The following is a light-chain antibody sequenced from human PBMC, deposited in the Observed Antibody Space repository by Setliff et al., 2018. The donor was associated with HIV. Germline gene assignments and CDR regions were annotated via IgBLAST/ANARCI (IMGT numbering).Light chain of an antibody. CDR1: SSDVGSYNL. J-gene: IGLJ1*01. CDR2: EVS. CDR3: CSYAGSSTYV. V-gene: IGLV2-23*02. Sequence: ALTQPASVSGSPGQSITISCTGTSSDVGSYNLVSWYQQHPGKAPQLIIYEVSKRPSGVSNRFSGSKSGNTASLTISGLQAEDEADYYCCSYAGSSTYVFGTGTKVTVL.